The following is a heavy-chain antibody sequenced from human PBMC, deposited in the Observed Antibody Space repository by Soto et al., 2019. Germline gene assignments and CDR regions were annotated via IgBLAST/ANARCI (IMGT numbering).Heavy chain of an antibody. Sequence: QLQLQESGPGLVKPSETLSLTCTVSGGSISSSSYYWGWIRQPPGKGLEWIGSIYYSGSTYYNPSLKSRVTISVDTSKNQFSLKLSSVTAADTAVYYCARHESSSWLRFDYWGQGTLVTVSS. J-gene: IGHJ4*02. D-gene: IGHD6-13*01. CDR1: GGSISSSSYY. V-gene: IGHV4-39*01. CDR3: ARHESSSWLRFDY. CDR2: IYYSGST.